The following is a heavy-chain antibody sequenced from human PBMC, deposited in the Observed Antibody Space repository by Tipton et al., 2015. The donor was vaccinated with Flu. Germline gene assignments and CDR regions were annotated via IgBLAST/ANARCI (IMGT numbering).Heavy chain of an antibody. CDR2: IHRSGST. V-gene: IGHV4-38-2*02. CDR3: ARGDYGDYDHEADAFDI. D-gene: IGHD4-17*01. J-gene: IGHJ3*02. CDR1: GEALGNDYF. Sequence: GEALGNDYFWGWIRQPPGKGLEWIATIHRSGSTKYNPSLKSRVTISVDTSKNQFSLEMRSVTAADMAVYYCARGDYGDYDHEADAFDIWGQGTLVTVSA.